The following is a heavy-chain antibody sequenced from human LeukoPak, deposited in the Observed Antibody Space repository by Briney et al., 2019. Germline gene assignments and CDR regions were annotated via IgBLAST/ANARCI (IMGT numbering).Heavy chain of an antibody. CDR2: ISYDGSNK. V-gene: IGHV3-30*18. J-gene: IGHJ4*02. CDR1: GFTFSSYG. CDR3: AKDRDYSNYYFDY. D-gene: IGHD4-11*01. Sequence: GGSLRLSCAASGFTFSSYGMHWVRQAPGKGLEWVAVISYDGSNKYYADSVRGRFTISRDNSKNTLYLQMNSLRAEDTAVYYCAKDRDYSNYYFDYWGQGTLVTVSS.